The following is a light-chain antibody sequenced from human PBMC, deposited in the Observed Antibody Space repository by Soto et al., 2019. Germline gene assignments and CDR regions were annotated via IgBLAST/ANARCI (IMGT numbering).Light chain of an antibody. CDR3: QQRSNWPPIT. V-gene: IGKV3-11*01. J-gene: IGKJ5*01. CDR2: DAS. Sequence: VVLTRSPATLSLSPGERATLSCRTSLSVSVYLDWYQQKPGQAPRLLIYDASNRATGIPARFSGSGSGTDFTLTISSLEPEDFAVYYGQQRSNWPPITFGQGTRLEIK. CDR1: LSVSVY.